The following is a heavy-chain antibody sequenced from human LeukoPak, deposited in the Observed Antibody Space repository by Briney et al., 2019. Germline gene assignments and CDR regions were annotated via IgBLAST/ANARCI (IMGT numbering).Heavy chain of an antibody. CDR1: GDSISSGSYS. CDR2: MYSTGHT. V-gene: IGHV4-61*02. Sequence: SQTLSLTCNVSGDSISSGSYSWTWIRQPAGKGLEWIGRMYSTGHTNYNPSLKSRVTISLGASKNQFSLKLNSVTAADTAVYYCAVGPLGIHVSVWGQGILVTVSS. CDR3: AVGPLGIHVSV. D-gene: IGHD5/OR15-5a*01. J-gene: IGHJ4*02.